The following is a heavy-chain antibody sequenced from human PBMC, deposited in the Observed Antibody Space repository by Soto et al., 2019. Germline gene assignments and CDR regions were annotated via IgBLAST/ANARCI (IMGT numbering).Heavy chain of an antibody. D-gene: IGHD3-10*01. Sequence: QVQLVQSGAEVKKPGSSVKVSCKASGGTFDNYVIGWVRQAPGQGLEWMGGIIPLFGAANSAEKFQDRVTITADESTSKAFMELSSLRSEDTAVYYCARGIDASRGYYFDYWGQGTLVTVSS. V-gene: IGHV1-69*01. J-gene: IGHJ4*02. CDR3: ARGIDASRGYYFDY. CDR2: IIPLFGAA. CDR1: GGTFDNYV.